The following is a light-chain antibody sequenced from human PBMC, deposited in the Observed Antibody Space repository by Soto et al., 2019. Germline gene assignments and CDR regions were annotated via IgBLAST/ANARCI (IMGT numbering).Light chain of an antibody. J-gene: IGKJ5*01. CDR3: QQRSNWPG. Sequence: EIVLTQSPATLSLSPGERATLSCRASQSVSSYLAWYQQKPGQAPRLLIYDASNRATGIPARFSGSGSGTDFTLNISSLEPEDFAVYYCQQRSNWPGFGQSTRLEIK. CDR1: QSVSSY. CDR2: DAS. V-gene: IGKV3-11*01.